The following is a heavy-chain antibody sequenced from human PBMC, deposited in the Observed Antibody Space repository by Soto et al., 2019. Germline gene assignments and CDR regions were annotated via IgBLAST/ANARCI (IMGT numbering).Heavy chain of an antibody. CDR2: ISGSGGST. V-gene: IGHV3-23*01. D-gene: IGHD3-3*01. CDR1: GFTFSSYA. Sequence: EVQLLESGGGLVQPGGSLRLSCAASGFTFSSYAMSWVRQAPGKGLEWVSAISGSGGSTYYADSVKGRFTISRDNSKNTLYLQMNSLRAEDTAVYYCASSLLGFFNAFDIWGQGTKVTVSS. CDR3: ASSLLGFFNAFDI. J-gene: IGHJ3*02.